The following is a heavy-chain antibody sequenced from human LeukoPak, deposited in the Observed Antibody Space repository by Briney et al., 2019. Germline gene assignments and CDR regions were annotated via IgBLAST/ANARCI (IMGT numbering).Heavy chain of an antibody. V-gene: IGHV4-34*01. CDR2: INHSGST. CDR1: GGSFSGYY. CDR3: ASQKYSAYYFDY. Sequence: PSETLSFTCAVYGGSFSGYYWSWIRQPPGKGLEWIGEINHSGSTNYNPSLKSRVTISVDTSKNQFSLKLSSVTAADTAVYYCASQKYSAYYFDYWGQGTLVTVSS. D-gene: IGHD2-15*01. J-gene: IGHJ4*02.